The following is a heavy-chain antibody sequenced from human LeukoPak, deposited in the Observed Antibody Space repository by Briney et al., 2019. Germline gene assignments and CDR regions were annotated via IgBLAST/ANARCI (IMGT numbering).Heavy chain of an antibody. V-gene: IGHV3-23*01. J-gene: IGHJ3*01. Sequence: GGSLRLSCAASGFMFSDFYMTWVRQAPGKGLDWVSTISGSGTYTYYAVSVKGRFTISRDNSKNTVYLQMNSLRGEDTAVYYCAKDLLGTIFGVFEDDGFDLWGQGTMVTVSS. CDR3: AKDLLGTIFGVFEDDGFDL. D-gene: IGHD3-3*01. CDR1: GFMFSDFY. CDR2: ISGSGTYT.